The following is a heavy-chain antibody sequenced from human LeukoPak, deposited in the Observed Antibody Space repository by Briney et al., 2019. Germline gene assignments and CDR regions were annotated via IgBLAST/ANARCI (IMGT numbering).Heavy chain of an antibody. J-gene: IGHJ4*02. D-gene: IGHD5-24*01. CDR1: GFTFSSYA. V-gene: IGHV3-30-3*01. Sequence: PGRSLRLSCAASGFTFSSYAMHWVRQAPDKGLEWVAVISYDGSNKYYADSVKGRFTISRDNSKNTLYLQMNSLRAEDTAVYYCARARVEMATSLDYWGQGTLVTVSS. CDR2: ISYDGSNK. CDR3: ARARVEMATSLDY.